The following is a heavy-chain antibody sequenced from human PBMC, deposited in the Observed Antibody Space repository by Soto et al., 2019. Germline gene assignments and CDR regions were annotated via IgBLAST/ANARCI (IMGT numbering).Heavy chain of an antibody. CDR2: IYYSGST. V-gene: IGHV4-39*01. D-gene: IGHD2-15*01. Sequence: SETLSLTCTVSGGSISSSSYYWGWIRQPPGKGLEWIGSIYYSGSTYYNPSLKSRVTISVDTSKNQFSLKLSSVTAADTAVYYCARLLSRPWVAALSWYYFDYWGQGTLVTVSS. CDR3: ARLLSRPWVAALSWYYFDY. J-gene: IGHJ4*02. CDR1: GGSISSSSYY.